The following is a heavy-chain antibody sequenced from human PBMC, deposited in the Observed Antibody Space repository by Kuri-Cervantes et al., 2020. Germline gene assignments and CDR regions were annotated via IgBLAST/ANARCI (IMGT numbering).Heavy chain of an antibody. CDR2: ISYDGSNK. J-gene: IGHJ4*02. V-gene: IGHV3-30-3*01. CDR3: ARSLIGTFDY. CDR1: GFTFSSYA. Sequence: GGSLRLSCAASGFTFSSYAMHWVRQAPGKGLEWVAVISYDGSNKYYADSVKGRFTICRDNSKNTLYLQMNSLRAEDTAVYYCARSLIGTFDYWGQGTLVTVSS. D-gene: IGHD1-26*01.